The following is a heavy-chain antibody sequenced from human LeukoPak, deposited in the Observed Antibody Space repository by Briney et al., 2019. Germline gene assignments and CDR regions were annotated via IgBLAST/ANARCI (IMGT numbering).Heavy chain of an antibody. CDR3: AIDVPGVSYPFDY. J-gene: IGHJ4*02. Sequence: GGSLRLSCAASGFTFSNAWMSWVRQAPGKGLEWVAHIKSKTDGGTTDYGVPVKGRFTISRDDSKNTLYLQMNSLKTEDTAVYYCAIDVPGVSYPFDYLGQGTLVTVSS. V-gene: IGHV3-15*01. CDR1: GFTFSNAW. D-gene: IGHD1-26*01. CDR2: IKSKTDGGTT.